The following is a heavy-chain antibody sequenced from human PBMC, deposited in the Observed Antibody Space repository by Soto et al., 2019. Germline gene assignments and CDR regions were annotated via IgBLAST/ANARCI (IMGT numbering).Heavy chain of an antibody. CDR3: ARPYGSGKFYAFDI. D-gene: IGHD3-10*01. CDR2: INAGNGNT. J-gene: IGHJ3*02. CDR1: GYTFTSYA. V-gene: IGHV1-3*01. Sequence: QVQLVQSGAEVKKPGASVKVSCKASGYTFTSYAMHWVRQAPGQRLEWMGWINAGNGNTKYSQKFQGRVTITRDTSASTGYTELSSLRSEDTAVSYCARPYGSGKFYAFDIWGQGTMVTVSS.